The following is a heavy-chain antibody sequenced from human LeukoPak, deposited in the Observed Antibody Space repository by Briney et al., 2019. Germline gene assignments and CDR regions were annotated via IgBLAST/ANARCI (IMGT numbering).Heavy chain of an antibody. CDR2: MNPNSGNT. CDR3: AKRYSSGWYGLDY. V-gene: IGHV1-8*01. CDR1: GYTFTSND. Sequence: ASVKVSCKASGYTFTSNDINWVRQATGQGLEWMGWMNPNSGNTGYAQKFQGRVTMTRNTAISTAYMELSSLTSEDTAVYYCAKRYSSGWYGLDYWGQGTLVTVSS. D-gene: IGHD6-19*01. J-gene: IGHJ4*02.